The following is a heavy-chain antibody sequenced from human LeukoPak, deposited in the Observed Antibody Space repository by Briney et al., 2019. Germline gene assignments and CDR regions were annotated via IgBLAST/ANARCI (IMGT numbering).Heavy chain of an antibody. Sequence: SQTLSLTCTVSGDSISGRAYYWSWIRQPAGKGLEWIGRIHSSGTHSYNPSLKSRVSISVETSQNQFSLKLSSLTAAGTAVYFCSRERGFWSGYFRPRYFDYWGQGTLVTV. CDR2: IHSSGTH. CDR1: GDSISGRAYY. CDR3: SRERGFWSGYFRPRYFDY. J-gene: IGHJ4*02. D-gene: IGHD3-3*01. V-gene: IGHV4-61*02.